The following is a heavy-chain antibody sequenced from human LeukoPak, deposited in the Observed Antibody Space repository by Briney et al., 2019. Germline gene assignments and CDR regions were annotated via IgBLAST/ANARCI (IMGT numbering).Heavy chain of an antibody. J-gene: IGHJ6*04. CDR3: ARDRSQRLMDV. CDR1: GGSISSGGYY. V-gene: IGHV4-61*02. D-gene: IGHD4-11*01. CDR2: IYTSGST. Sequence: SETLSLTCTVSGGSISSGGYYWSWIRQPAGKGLEWIGRIYTSGSTNYNPSLKSRVTISADTSKNQFSLKLSSVTAADTAVYYCARDRSQRLMDVWGKGTTVTVSS.